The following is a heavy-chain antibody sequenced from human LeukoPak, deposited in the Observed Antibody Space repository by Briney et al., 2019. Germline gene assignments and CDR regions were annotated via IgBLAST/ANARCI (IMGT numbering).Heavy chain of an antibody. Sequence: SETLSLTCAVYGGSFSSYYWGWIRQPPGKGLEWIGSIYYSGSTYYNPSLKSRVTISVDTSKNQFSLKLSSVTAADTAVYYCARHERGDPYFDYWGQGTLVTVSS. J-gene: IGHJ4*02. CDR3: ARHERGDPYFDY. CDR1: GGSFSSYY. V-gene: IGHV4-39*01. D-gene: IGHD4-17*01. CDR2: IYYSGST.